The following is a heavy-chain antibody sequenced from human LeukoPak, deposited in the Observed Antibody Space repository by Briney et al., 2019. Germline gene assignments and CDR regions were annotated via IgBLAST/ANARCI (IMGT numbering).Heavy chain of an antibody. Sequence: ASVKVSCKVSGYTPTELSMHWVRQAPGKGLEWMGGFDPEDGETIYAQKFQGRVTMTEDTSTDTAYMELGSLRSEDTAVYYCATDLSYGMDVWGKGTTVTVSS. J-gene: IGHJ6*04. V-gene: IGHV1-24*01. CDR1: GYTPTELS. CDR3: ATDLSYGMDV. CDR2: FDPEDGET.